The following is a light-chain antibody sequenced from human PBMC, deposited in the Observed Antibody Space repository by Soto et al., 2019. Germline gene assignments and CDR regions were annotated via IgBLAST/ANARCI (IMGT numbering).Light chain of an antibody. CDR1: SSDVGGYNY. V-gene: IGLV2-14*03. CDR3: ASFTRSGTVV. J-gene: IGLJ2*01. Sequence: QSALTQPASVSGSPGQSITISCAGTSSDVGGYNYVSWYQQHPGKVPRLIISDVNKRPSGVSDRFSGSKSGNTASLTISGLQAEDEDDYYCASFTRSGTVVFGGGTQLTVL. CDR2: DVN.